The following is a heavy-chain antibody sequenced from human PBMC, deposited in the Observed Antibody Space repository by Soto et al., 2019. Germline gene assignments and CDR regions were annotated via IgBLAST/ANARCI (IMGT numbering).Heavy chain of an antibody. CDR1: GGTLSNYG. V-gene: IGHV1-69*12. CDR2: IIPVFGTA. Sequence: QVQLVQSGAEVKKPGSSVKVSCKASGGTLSNYGVSWVRQAPGQGLEWLGGIIPVFGTANYAHKFQGRLTITAEEPTSTLXMDVSSLRSEDTAVYYCARGDATKIIVTTYYGMDVWGQGTTVTVSS. J-gene: IGHJ6*02. D-gene: IGHD4-17*01. CDR3: ARGDATKIIVTTYYGMDV.